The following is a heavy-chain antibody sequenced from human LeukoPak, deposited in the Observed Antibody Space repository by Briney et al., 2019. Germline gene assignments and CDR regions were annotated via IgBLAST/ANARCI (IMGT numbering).Heavy chain of an antibody. CDR2: ISWNSGSI. CDR1: GFTFDDYA. CDR3: AKTGGNSGYFDY. Sequence: GGSLRLSCAASGFTFDDYAMHWVRQAPGKGLERVSGISWNSGSIGYADSVKGRFTISRDNAKNSLYLQMNSLRAEDTALYYCAKTGGNSGYFDYWGQGTLVTVSS. D-gene: IGHD4-23*01. V-gene: IGHV3-9*01. J-gene: IGHJ4*02.